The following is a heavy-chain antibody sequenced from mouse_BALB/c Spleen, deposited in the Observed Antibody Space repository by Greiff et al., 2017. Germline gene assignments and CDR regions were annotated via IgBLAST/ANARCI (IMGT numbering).Heavy chain of an antibody. CDR2: ISSGGGST. D-gene: IGHD1-2*01. V-gene: IGHV5-12-1*01. CDR3: ARQITTAFYYAMDY. CDR1: GFAFSSYD. Sequence: EVKVEESGGGLVKPGGSLKLSCAASGFAFSSYDMSWVRQTPEKRLEWVAYISSGGGSTYYPDTVKGRFTISRDNAKNTLYLQMSSLKSEDTAMYYCARQITTAFYYAMDYWGQGTSVTVSA. J-gene: IGHJ4*01.